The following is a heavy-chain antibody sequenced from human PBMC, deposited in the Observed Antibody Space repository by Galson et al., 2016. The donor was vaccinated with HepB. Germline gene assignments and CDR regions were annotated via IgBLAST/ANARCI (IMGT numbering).Heavy chain of an antibody. V-gene: IGHV5-51*01. J-gene: IGHJ6*02. D-gene: IGHD1-26*01. CDR2: IYPGDSDT. CDR3: ARHERSGTYYHYYGMDV. Sequence: VRQMPGKGLEWMGIIYPGDSDTRYSPSFQGQVTISADKSISTAYLQWSSLKASDTAMYYCARHERSGTYYHYYGMDVWGQGTTVSVSS.